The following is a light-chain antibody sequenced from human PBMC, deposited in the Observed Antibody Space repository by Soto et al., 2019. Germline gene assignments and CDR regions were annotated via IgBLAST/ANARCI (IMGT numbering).Light chain of an antibody. CDR1: QVIGSW. CDR3: QQYNGYSPWT. Sequence: DIQMTQSPSSVSSSLGDRVTITCRASQVIGSWLAWYRQKPGKAPKLLIYDASSLESGVPSRFSGSRSGTAFTLTNGSLQPDDFATYCWQQYNGYSPWTLGQGTNMDVK. CDR2: DAS. V-gene: IGKV1-5*01. J-gene: IGKJ1*01.